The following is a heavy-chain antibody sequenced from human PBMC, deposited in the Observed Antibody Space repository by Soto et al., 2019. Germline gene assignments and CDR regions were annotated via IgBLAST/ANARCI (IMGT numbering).Heavy chain of an antibody. CDR1: GFTFSSYA. V-gene: IGHV3-23*01. Sequence: EVQLLESGGGLVQPGGSLRLSCAASGFTFSSYAMSWVRQAPGKGLEWVSAISGSGGSTYYADSVKGRFTISRDNSKNTLYLQLHSLRAEDTAVYYCAAGGYYYRCCDYWGQGTLVTVSS. CDR2: ISGSGGST. CDR3: AAGGYYYRCCDY. D-gene: IGHD3-22*01. J-gene: IGHJ4*02.